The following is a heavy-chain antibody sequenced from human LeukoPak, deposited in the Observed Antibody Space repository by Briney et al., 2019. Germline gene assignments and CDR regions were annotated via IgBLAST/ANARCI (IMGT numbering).Heavy chain of an antibody. CDR3: ARESFPGYDILTGYRSTPNWFDP. CDR1: GYSISSSNYY. CDR2: IYYSGST. J-gene: IGHJ5*02. D-gene: IGHD3-9*01. Sequence: SETLSLTCTVSGYSISSSNYYWGWIRQPPGEGLEWIGSIYYSGSTYYNPSLKSRVTISVDTSKNQFSLKLSSVTAADTAVYYCARESFPGYDILTGYRSTPNWFDPWGHGTLVTVSS. V-gene: IGHV4-39*07.